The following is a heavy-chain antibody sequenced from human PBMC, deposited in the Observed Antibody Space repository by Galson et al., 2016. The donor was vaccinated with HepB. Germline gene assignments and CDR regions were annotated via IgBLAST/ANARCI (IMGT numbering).Heavy chain of an antibody. CDR1: GFTFHDHA. CDR3: AKDGGEDWTMAKPDY. V-gene: IGHV3-9*01. D-gene: IGHD4/OR15-4a*01. Sequence: SLRLSCAASGFTFHDHAMHWVRQTPGKGLEWVSGISWNSRNIGYADSVKGRFTISRDNAKNSVFLQMNSLRPEDTALYYCAKDGGEDWTMAKPDYWGQGTLVTVSS. J-gene: IGHJ4*02. CDR2: ISWNSRNI.